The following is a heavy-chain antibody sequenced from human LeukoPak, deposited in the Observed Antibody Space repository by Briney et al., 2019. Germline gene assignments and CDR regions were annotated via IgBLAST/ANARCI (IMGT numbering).Heavy chain of an antibody. CDR2: IYSGGST. D-gene: IGHD5-24*01. V-gene: IGHV3-66*01. CDR1: GFIVSSNY. CDR3: ARDKMAGFDY. J-gene: IGHJ4*02. Sequence: GGSLRLSCAASGFIVSSNYMSWVRQAPGKGLEWVSVIYSGGSTYYADSVKGRFTISRDNSKNTLYLQMNSLRAEDTAVYYCARDKMAGFDYWGQGTLVTVSS.